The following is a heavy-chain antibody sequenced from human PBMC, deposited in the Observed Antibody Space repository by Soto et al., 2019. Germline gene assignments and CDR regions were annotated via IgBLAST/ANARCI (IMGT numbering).Heavy chain of an antibody. V-gene: IGHV3-21*01. D-gene: IGHD3-9*01. CDR3: ARDEKLDYDFLIIYGSGQIYYYMDV. Sequence: GGSLRLSCAASGFTFSSYSMNWVRQAPGKGLEWVSSISSSSSYIYYADSVKGRFTISRDNAKNSLYLQMNSLRAEDTAVYYCARDEKLDYDFLIIYGSGQIYYYMDVWGKGTTVTVSS. J-gene: IGHJ6*03. CDR2: ISSSSSYI. CDR1: GFTFSSYS.